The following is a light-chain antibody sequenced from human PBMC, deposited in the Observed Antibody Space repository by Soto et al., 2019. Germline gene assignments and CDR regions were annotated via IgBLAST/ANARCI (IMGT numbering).Light chain of an antibody. V-gene: IGKV3-15*01. Sequence: EKVMTQSPATLSASPGERATLSCRASQSVSSTLAWYQQKPGQAPRLLIYDASTRANGIPARFSGSGSGTEFTLTISNLQSEDFAVYYCLQYNDWPRTFGQGTKVDMK. CDR2: DAS. CDR1: QSVSST. J-gene: IGKJ1*01. CDR3: LQYNDWPRT.